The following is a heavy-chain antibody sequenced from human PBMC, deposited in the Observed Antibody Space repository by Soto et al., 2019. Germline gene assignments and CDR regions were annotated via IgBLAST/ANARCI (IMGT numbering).Heavy chain of an antibody. CDR1: GFTFSSYW. CDR2: IKQDGSEK. D-gene: IGHD3-3*01. V-gene: IGHV3-7*05. CDR3: ARDSAPQYYDFWSGYPRPRRWFDP. J-gene: IGHJ5*02. Sequence: GGSLRLSCAASGFTFSSYWMSWVRQAPGKGLEWVANIKQDGSEKYYVDSVKGRFTISRDNAKNSLYLQMNGLRAEDTVVYYCARDSAPQYYDFWSGYPRPRRWFDPWGQGTLVTVSS.